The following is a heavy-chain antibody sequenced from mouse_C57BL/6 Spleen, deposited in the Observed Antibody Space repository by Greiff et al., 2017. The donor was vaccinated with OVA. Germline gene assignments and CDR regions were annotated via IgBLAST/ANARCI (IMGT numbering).Heavy chain of an antibody. CDR2: IDPSDSYT. CDR1: GYTFTSYW. Sequence: VQLQQPGAELVKPGASVKLSCKASGYTFTSYWMQWVKQRPGQGLEWIGEIDPSDSYTNYNQKFKGKATLTVDTSSSTAYMQLSSLTSEDSAVYYCARGGIYGYDVRFAYWGQGTLVTVSA. CDR3: ARGGIYGYDVRFAY. D-gene: IGHD2-2*01. V-gene: IGHV1-50*01. J-gene: IGHJ3*01.